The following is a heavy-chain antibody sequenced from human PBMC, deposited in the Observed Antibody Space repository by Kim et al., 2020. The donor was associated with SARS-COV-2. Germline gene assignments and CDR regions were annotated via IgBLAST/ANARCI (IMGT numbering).Heavy chain of an antibody. CDR3: ARVRYNWNFGMDV. D-gene: IGHD1-20*01. V-gene: IGHV3-11*06. CDR2: ISAPSTHR. Sequence: GGSLRLSCTASGFTFSDYFLSWICQAPGKGPEWVSYISAPSTHRNYADSVKGRFNISRDNAKNSLYLQMNNLRAEDTAVYYCARVRYNWNFGMDVWGQGTTVTVSS. J-gene: IGHJ6*02. CDR1: GFTFSDYF.